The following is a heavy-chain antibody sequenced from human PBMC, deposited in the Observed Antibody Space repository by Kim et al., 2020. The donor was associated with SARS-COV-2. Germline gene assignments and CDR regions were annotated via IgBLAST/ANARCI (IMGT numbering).Heavy chain of an antibody. CDR2: ISYSGST. V-gene: IGHV4-59*01. J-gene: IGHJ4*02. Sequence: SETLSLTCTVSGGSINSYYWSWIRQPPGKGLEWIGYISYSGSTNYNPSLKRRVTISVDTSKNHFSLKLSSVTAAATAVSYCSSVSAAIPLFAYCCQGTLV. CDR3: SSVSAAIPLFAY. D-gene: IGHD6-25*01. CDR1: GGSINSYY.